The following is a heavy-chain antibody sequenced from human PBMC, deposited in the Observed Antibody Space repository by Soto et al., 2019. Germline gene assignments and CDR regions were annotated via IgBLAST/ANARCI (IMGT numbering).Heavy chain of an antibody. CDR2: IVPIFGTT. CDR3: AKNADCGGDCYSF. D-gene: IGHD2-21*02. V-gene: IGHV1-69*01. CDR1: GDTFSMYA. J-gene: IGHJ4*02. Sequence: QVQLVQSGAEVKKPGSSVKVSCKASGDTFSMYAISWVRQAPGQGLEWMGGIVPIFGTTNYAQKFQGRVTMTADESTTTVYMELSGLKSEDTAVYYCAKNADCGGDCYSFWGQGTLVTVSS.